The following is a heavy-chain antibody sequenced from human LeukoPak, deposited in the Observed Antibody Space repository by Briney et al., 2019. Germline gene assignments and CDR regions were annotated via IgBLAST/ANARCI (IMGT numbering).Heavy chain of an antibody. V-gene: IGHV1-46*02. CDR1: GYTFNRYG. J-gene: IGHJ6*03. D-gene: IGHD3-22*01. CDR2: INPSGGST. Sequence: ASVKVSCKASGYTFNRYGISWVRQAPGQGLEWMGIINPSGGSTSYAQKFQGRVTMTRDTSTSTVYMELSSLRSEDTAVYYCASLYYYDSSGYYNDMDVWGKGTTVTVSS. CDR3: ASLYYYDSSGYYNDMDV.